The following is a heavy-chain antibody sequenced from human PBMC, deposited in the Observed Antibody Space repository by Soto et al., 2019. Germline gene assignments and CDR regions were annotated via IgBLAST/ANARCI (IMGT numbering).Heavy chain of an antibody. CDR3: ARQGTYTIFGVVISSEDYYYGMDV. CDR2: IYPGDSDT. Sequence: GESLKISCKGSGYSFTSYWIGWVRQMPGKGLEWMGIIYPGDSDTRYSPSFQGQVTISADKSISTAYLQWSSLKASDTAMYYCARQGTYTIFGVVISSEDYYYGMDVWGQGTTVPVSS. CDR1: GYSFTSYW. V-gene: IGHV5-51*01. J-gene: IGHJ6*02. D-gene: IGHD3-3*01.